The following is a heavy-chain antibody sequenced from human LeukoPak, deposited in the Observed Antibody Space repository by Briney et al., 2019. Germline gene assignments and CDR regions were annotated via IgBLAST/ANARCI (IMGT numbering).Heavy chain of an antibody. V-gene: IGHV3-23*01. J-gene: IGHJ6*02. D-gene: IGHD6-13*01. CDR3: ARDFSSSWYVGCCYYYGMDV. CDR1: GFTFSSSA. Sequence: GGSLRLSCAASGFTFSSSAMSWVRQGPGKGLEWVSAISGSGGSTYYADSVKGRFTISRDNSKNTLYLQMNSLRAEDTAVYYCARDFSSSWYVGCCYYYGMDVWGQGTTVTASS. CDR2: ISGSGGST.